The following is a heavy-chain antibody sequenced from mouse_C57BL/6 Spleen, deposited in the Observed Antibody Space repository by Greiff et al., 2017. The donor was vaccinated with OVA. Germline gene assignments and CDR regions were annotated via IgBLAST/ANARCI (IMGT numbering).Heavy chain of an antibody. D-gene: IGHD1-1*01. V-gene: IGHV1-72*01. CDR1: GYTFTSYW. CDR2: IDPNSGGT. CDR3: ARSPTTVVARGYAMDY. Sequence: QVQLQQPGAELVKPGASVKLSCKASGYTFTSYWMHWVKQRPGRGLEWIGRIDPNSGGTKYNEKFKSKATLTVDKPSSTAYMQLSSLTSEDSAVYYCARSPTTVVARGYAMDYWGQGTSVTVSS. J-gene: IGHJ4*01.